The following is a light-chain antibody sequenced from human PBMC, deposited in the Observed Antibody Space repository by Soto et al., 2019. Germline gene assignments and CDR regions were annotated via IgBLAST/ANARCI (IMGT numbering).Light chain of an antibody. J-gene: IGKJ5*01. CDR3: QQAKSFPTT. CDR1: QDIGNW. CDR2: SAS. V-gene: IGKV1D-12*01. Sequence: DIQVTQSPPSMAASVGDRVTITCRASQDIGNWMTWYQQKPGKAPKLLIYSASTLVRGVPSRFSGSGSVTEFTLTISGLQPEDSLTYYCQQAKSFPTTFGQGTRLDIK.